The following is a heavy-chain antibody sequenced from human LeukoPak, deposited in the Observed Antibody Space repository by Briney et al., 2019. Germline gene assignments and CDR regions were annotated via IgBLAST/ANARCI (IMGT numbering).Heavy chain of an antibody. V-gene: IGHV3-21*01. CDR3: ARGGYDSSGYYW. J-gene: IGHJ4*02. D-gene: IGHD3-22*01. Sequence: GGSLRLSCAASGSTFSSYWMSWVRQAPGKGLEWVSSISSSSSYIYYADSVKGRFTISRDNAKNSLYLQMNSLRAEDTAVYYCARGGYDSSGYYWWGQGTLVTVSS. CDR1: GSTFSSYW. CDR2: ISSSSSYI.